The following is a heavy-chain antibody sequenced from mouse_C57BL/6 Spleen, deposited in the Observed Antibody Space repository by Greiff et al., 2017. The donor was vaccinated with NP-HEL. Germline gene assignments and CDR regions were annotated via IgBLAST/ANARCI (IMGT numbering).Heavy chain of an antibody. D-gene: IGHD1-1*01. V-gene: IGHV1-15*01. CDR3: TEGSSYPYYAMDY. Sequence: QVQLQQSGAELVRPGASVTLSCKASGYTFTDYEMHWVKQTPVHGLEWIGAIDPETGGTAYNQKFKGKAILTAAKSSSTAYMELRSLTSEDSAVYYCTEGSSYPYYAMDYWGQGTSVTVSS. CDR1: GYTFTDYE. J-gene: IGHJ4*01. CDR2: IDPETGGT.